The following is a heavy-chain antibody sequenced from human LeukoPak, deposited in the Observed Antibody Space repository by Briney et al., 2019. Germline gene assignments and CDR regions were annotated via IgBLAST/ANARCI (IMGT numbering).Heavy chain of an antibody. J-gene: IGHJ4*02. CDR3: SKWKAIVLVPAARSPIDY. CDR1: GYSISSGYY. Sequence: PSETLSLTCTVSGYSISSGYYWGWIRQPPGKWLEWVSAISGSGVTTYYADSVKGRFTISRDNSKHTLYLQMNSLRAEDTAVYYCSKWKAIVLVPAARSPIDYWGQGTLVTVSS. V-gene: IGHV3-23*01. CDR2: ISGSGVTT. D-gene: IGHD2-2*01.